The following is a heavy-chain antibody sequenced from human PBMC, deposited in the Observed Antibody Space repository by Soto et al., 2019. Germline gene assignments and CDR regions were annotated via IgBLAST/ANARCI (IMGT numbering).Heavy chain of an antibody. J-gene: IGHJ4*02. CDR1: GFTFVDLG. Sequence: GGLKRLSCAASGFTFVDLGMNCVRQVPGKGLEWVSAISGSGGTTYYADSVKGRFTISRDNSKNTLYLQMNSLRAEDTAVYYCAKGSSSWYFFDYWGQGTLVTVSS. CDR2: ISGSGGTT. CDR3: AKGSSSWYFFDY. V-gene: IGHV3-23*01. D-gene: IGHD6-13*01.